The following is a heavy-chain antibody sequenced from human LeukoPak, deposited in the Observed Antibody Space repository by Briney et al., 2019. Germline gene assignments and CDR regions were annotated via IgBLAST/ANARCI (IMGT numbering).Heavy chain of an antibody. Sequence: GGSLRHSCAASRFTSRSFWMSWVRQPPGEGREWVANINQEGTEKNYMDSVKERFSIFRDNPKNSLYLEMDSLRVEDTAVYYCAREYDYGDPGIDYWGQGALVTVSS. CDR1: RFTSRSFW. CDR3: AREYDYGDPGIDY. CDR2: INQEGTEK. V-gene: IGHV3-7*01. D-gene: IGHD4-17*01. J-gene: IGHJ4*02.